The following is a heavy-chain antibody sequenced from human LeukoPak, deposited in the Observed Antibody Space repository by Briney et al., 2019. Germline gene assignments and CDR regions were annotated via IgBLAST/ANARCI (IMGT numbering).Heavy chain of an antibody. V-gene: IGHV1-8*01. CDR3: ARCYYDRSGNYRMDV. CDR2: MNPNNGNT. CDR1: GYTFTSHD. Sequence: ASVKVSCKVSGYTFTSHDINWVRQATGQGLEWMGWMNPNNGNTGYAQKFQGRVTMTRNTSISTAYMELSSLRSEDTAVYYCARCYYDRSGNYRMDVWGKGTTVTISS. J-gene: IGHJ6*04. D-gene: IGHD3-22*01.